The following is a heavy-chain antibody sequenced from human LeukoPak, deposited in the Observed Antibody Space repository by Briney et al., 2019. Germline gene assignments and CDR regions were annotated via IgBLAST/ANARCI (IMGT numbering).Heavy chain of an antibody. CDR1: GFTFSNAW. CDR3: ARRAGMVRGENYYYYMDV. D-gene: IGHD3-10*01. V-gene: IGHV3-33*08. Sequence: GGSLRLSCAASGFTFSNAWMSWVRQAPGKGLEWVAFIRFDGSNKYYADSVKGRFTISRDNAKNSLYLQMNSLRAEDTAVYYCARRAGMVRGENYYYYMDVWGKGTTVTISS. CDR2: IRFDGSNK. J-gene: IGHJ6*03.